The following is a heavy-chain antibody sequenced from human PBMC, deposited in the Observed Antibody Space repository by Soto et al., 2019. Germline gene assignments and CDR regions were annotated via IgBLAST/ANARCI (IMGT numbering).Heavy chain of an antibody. CDR2: ISSSSSFI. V-gene: IGHV3-21*01. CDR1: GFSLSDYS. D-gene: IGHD1-26*01. J-gene: IGHJ4*02. CDR3: AGSSDDGRDN. Sequence: EVQLVESGGGLVKPGGSLRLSCAASGFSLSDYSMNWIRKAPGKGLEWVASISSSSSFIHYAESMKGRFTISRDNAKNSLNLQMNSLSAEDTAVYYCAGSSDDGRDNWGQGTLVTVSS.